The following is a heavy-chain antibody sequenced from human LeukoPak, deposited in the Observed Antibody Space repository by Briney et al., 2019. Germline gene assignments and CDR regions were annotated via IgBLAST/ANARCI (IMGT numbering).Heavy chain of an antibody. Sequence: GGSLRLSCAASGFTFSSYSMNWVRQAPGKGLEWVSYISSSSSTIYYADSVKGRFTISRDNAKNSLYLQMNSLRAEDTAVYYCAREETLGGFDYWGQGTLVTVSS. D-gene: IGHD2-15*01. CDR3: AREETLGGFDY. CDR2: ISSSSSTI. CDR1: GFTFSSYS. J-gene: IGHJ4*02. V-gene: IGHV3-48*01.